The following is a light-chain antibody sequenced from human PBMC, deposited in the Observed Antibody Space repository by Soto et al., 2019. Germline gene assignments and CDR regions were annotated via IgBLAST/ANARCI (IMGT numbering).Light chain of an antibody. J-gene: IGLJ1*01. CDR2: VGTGGIVG. Sequence: QLVLTQPPSASASLGASVTLTCTLSSGYSNYKVDWYQQRPGKGPRFVMRVGTGGIVGSKGDGSPDRFSVLGSGLNRYLTIKNIQEEDESDYDCGADHGSGSNFVYVFGTGTKLTVL. V-gene: IGLV9-49*01. CDR1: SGYSNYK. CDR3: GADHGSGSNFVYV.